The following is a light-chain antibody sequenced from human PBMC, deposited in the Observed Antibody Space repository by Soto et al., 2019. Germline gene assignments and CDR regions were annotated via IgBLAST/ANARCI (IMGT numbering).Light chain of an antibody. CDR2: GAS. Sequence: EIVLTQPAGTLSLSPGERATLSCRASQSVSSSYLAWYQQTPGQAPRLIIYGASSRATGIPDRFSGSGSGTDITLTISRLEPEDFAVYYCQQYGSSPRTFGQGTKVEIK. CDR1: QSVSSSY. V-gene: IGKV3-20*01. CDR3: QQYGSSPRT. J-gene: IGKJ1*01.